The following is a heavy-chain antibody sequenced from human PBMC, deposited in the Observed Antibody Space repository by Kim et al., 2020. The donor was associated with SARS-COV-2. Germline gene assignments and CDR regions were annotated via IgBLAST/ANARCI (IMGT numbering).Heavy chain of an antibody. V-gene: IGHV3-23*01. CDR2: ISGSGGST. CDR1: EFTFSSYA. J-gene: IGHJ4*02. CDR3: AKDRVAGASPFDY. D-gene: IGHD2-15*01. Sequence: GGSLRLSCAASEFTFSSYAMSWVRQAPGKGLEWVSVISGSGGSTYYADSVKGRFTISRDSSKNTLYLQMNSLRAEDTAVYYCAKDRVAGASPFDYWGQGTLVTVSS.